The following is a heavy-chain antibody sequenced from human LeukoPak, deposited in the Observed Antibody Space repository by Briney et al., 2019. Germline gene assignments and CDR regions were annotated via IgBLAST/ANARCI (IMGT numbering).Heavy chain of an antibody. D-gene: IGHD4-17*01. CDR1: GYTFTSYY. CDR3: AKDHGYGDADY. Sequence: ASVKVSCKASGYTFTSYYMHWVRQAPGQGLGWMGIINPSGGSTSYAQKFQGRVTMTRDTSTSTVYMELSSLRSEDTAVYYCAKDHGYGDADYWGQGTLVTVSS. J-gene: IGHJ4*02. V-gene: IGHV1-46*01. CDR2: INPSGGST.